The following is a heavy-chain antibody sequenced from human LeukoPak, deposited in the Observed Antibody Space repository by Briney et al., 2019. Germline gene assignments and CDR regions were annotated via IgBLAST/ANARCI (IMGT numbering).Heavy chain of an antibody. V-gene: IGHV3-21*01. D-gene: IGHD3-22*01. Sequence: GGSLRLSCAASGFTFSSYSMNWVRQAPGKGLEWASSISSSSSYIYYADSVKGRFTISRDNAKNSLYLQMNSLRAEDTAVYYCARAARGYLYYFDYWGQGTLVTVSS. CDR2: ISSSSSYI. CDR3: ARAARGYLYYFDY. J-gene: IGHJ4*02. CDR1: GFTFSSYS.